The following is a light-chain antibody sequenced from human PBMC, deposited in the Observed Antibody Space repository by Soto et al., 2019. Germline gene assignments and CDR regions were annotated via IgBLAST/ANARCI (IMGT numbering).Light chain of an antibody. CDR3: AAWDDSLTSWV. CDR2: NNN. J-gene: IGLJ3*02. CDR1: SSNIGSNT. Sequence: QSVLTQPPSASGTPGQRVTISCSGSSSNIGSNTVNWYQQLPGTAPKLLIYNNNQRPSGVPDRFSGSKSATSASLAISGLQSEDEADYYCAAWDDSLTSWVFGGGTKVTVL. V-gene: IGLV1-44*01.